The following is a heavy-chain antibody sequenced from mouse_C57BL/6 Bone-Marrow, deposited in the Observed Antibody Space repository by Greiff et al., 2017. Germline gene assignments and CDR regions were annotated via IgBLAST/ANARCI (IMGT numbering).Heavy chain of an antibody. Sequence: VKLMESGAELVKPGASVKLSCKASGYTFTEYTIHWVKQRSGQGLEWIGWFYPGSGSIKYNEKFKDKATLTADKSSSTVYMELSRLTAEDSAVYFCARHEDRADDYDPWFAYWGQGTLVTVSA. CDR2: FYPGSGSI. D-gene: IGHD2-4*01. CDR3: ARHEDRADDYDPWFAY. CDR1: GYTFTEYT. J-gene: IGHJ3*01. V-gene: IGHV1-62-2*01.